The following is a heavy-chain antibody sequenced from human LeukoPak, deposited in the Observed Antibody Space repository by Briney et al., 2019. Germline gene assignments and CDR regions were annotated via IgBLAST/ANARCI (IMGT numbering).Heavy chain of an antibody. J-gene: IGHJ4*02. V-gene: IGHV4-59*08. Sequence: SETLSLTCTVSGGSITNYYWSWIRQPPGKGLEWMGHIYYTGGTNYNPSLKSRVTISVHTSQNQFSLRLNSVTAADTAVYYCARHPGVGAAGTAESFDYWGQGTLVTVSS. CDR3: ARHPGVGAAGTAESFDY. D-gene: IGHD6-13*01. CDR1: GGSITNYY. CDR2: IYYTGGT.